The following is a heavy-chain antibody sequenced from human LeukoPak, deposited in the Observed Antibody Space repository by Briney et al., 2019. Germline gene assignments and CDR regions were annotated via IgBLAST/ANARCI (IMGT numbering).Heavy chain of an antibody. V-gene: IGHV1-18*01. CDR3: ARQPGTTVTSDNWFDP. D-gene: IGHD4-11*01. CDR2: ISAYNGNT. Sequence: GASVKVSCKASGYTFTSYGISWVRQAPGQGLEWMGWISAYNGNTNYEQKLQGRVTMTTDTSTSTAYMELRSLRSDDTAVYYCARQPGTTVTSDNWFDPWGQGTLVTVSS. CDR1: GYTFTSYG. J-gene: IGHJ5*02.